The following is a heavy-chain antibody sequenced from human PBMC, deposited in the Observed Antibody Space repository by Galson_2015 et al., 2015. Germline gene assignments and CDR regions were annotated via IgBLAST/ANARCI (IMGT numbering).Heavy chain of an antibody. D-gene: IGHD1-26*01. CDR2: IYAGGAT. V-gene: IGHV3-53*01. Sequence: SLRLSCAASGSIVSSSYMSWLRQAPGKGLEWVSVIYAGGATYYADSVKGRFTISRDNSKNTLSLQMNSLRAEDTAVYYCARWEGYFYDYWGQGSLVTVSS. CDR3: ARWEGYFYDY. J-gene: IGHJ4*02. CDR1: GSIVSSSY.